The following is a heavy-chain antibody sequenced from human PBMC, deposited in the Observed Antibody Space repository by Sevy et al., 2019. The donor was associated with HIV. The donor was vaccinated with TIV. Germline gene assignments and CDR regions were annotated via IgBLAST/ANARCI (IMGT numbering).Heavy chain of an antibody. D-gene: IGHD3-22*01. J-gene: IGHJ4*02. CDR1: GGSISSGDYY. V-gene: IGHV4-30-4*01. CDR2: IFYSGST. CDR3: ARQRASSGYFYFDS. Sequence: SETLSLTCTVSGGSISSGDYYWSWIRQPPGKGLEWIGYIFYSGSTYFNPSLKSRVTISLDTSKSQFSLRLSSVTAVETAVFYCARQRASSGYFYFDSWGQGTLVTVSS.